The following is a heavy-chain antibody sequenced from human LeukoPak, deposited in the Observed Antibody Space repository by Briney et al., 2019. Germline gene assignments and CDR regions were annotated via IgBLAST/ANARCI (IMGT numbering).Heavy chain of an antibody. J-gene: IGHJ4*02. Sequence: GRSLRLSCAASGFTFSSYGMHWVRQAPGKGLEWVAFIRYDGSNKYYADSVKGRFTISRDNSKNTLYLQMNSLRAEDTAVYYCAKNPPSIVGATNFDYWGQGTLVTVSS. CDR2: IRYDGSNK. CDR1: GFTFSSYG. V-gene: IGHV3-30*02. CDR3: AKNPPSIVGATNFDY. D-gene: IGHD1-26*01.